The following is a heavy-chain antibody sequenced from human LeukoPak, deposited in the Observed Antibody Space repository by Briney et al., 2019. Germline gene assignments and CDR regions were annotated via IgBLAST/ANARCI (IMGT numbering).Heavy chain of an antibody. Sequence: GGSLRLSCAASGFTFSSYSMNWVRQAPGKGLEWVSYISGSSNPIYYRDPVKGRFTISRDNAKNSLSLQMNSLRVEDTAVYYCARIGYYDSSGYYHYYYMDVWGKGTTVTVSS. CDR2: ISGSSNPI. D-gene: IGHD3-22*01. CDR3: ARIGYYDSSGYYHYYYMDV. J-gene: IGHJ6*03. V-gene: IGHV3-48*01. CDR1: GFTFSSYS.